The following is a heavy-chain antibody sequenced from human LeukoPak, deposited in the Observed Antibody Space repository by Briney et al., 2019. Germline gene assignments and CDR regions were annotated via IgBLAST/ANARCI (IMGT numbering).Heavy chain of an antibody. CDR3: ARGPESGSYYYYYYMDV. Sequence: GGSLRLSCAASGFTFSSYSMNWVRQAPGKGLEWVSSISSSSSYIYYADSVKGRFTISRDNAKNSLYLQMNSLRAEDTAVYYCARGPESGSYYYYYYMDVWGKGTTVTVSS. J-gene: IGHJ6*03. D-gene: IGHD1-26*01. CDR1: GFTFSSYS. CDR2: ISSSSSYI. V-gene: IGHV3-21*01.